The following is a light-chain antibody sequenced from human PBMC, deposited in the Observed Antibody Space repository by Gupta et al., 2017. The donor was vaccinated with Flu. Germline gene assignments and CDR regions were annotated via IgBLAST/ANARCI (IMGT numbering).Light chain of an antibody. CDR1: QSVLYSSNNKNY. CDR2: WAS. J-gene: IGKJ1*01. V-gene: IGKV4-1*01. Sequence: DIVMTQSPDSLTVSLGERATINCKSSQSVLYSSNNKNYLAWYQQKPGQPPQLLIYWASTRESGVPDRFSGSGSGTDFTLTISSLQAEDVAVYYCQQYYSTVTFGQGTKVEIK. CDR3: QQYYSTVT.